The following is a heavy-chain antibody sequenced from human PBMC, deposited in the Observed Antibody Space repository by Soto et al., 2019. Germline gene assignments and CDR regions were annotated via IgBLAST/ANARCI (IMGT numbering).Heavy chain of an antibody. CDR3: ARAAKGDYYYYYYMDV. CDR2: INPSGGRT. Sequence: ASVKVSCKASGFMFTNYYLHWVRQAPGQGPGWMGIINPSGGRTTYAQKFQGRVSMAWDTSSSTAYMELRSLRSDDTAVYYCARAAKGDYYYYYYMDVWGKGTTVTVSS. J-gene: IGHJ6*03. CDR1: GFMFTNYY. V-gene: IGHV1-46*01.